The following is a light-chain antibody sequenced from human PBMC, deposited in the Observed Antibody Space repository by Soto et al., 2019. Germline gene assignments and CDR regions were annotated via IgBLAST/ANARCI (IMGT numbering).Light chain of an antibody. CDR1: QDISNY. CDR2: AAS. J-gene: IGKJ1*01. Sequence: AIQLTHSPSSLSASVGDIVTITCQASQDISNYLNWYQQKPGKAPKLLIYAASSLQSGVPSRFSGSGSGTDFTLTISSLQPEDFATYYCLQDYNYPQTFGQGTKVDIK. V-gene: IGKV1-6*01. CDR3: LQDYNYPQT.